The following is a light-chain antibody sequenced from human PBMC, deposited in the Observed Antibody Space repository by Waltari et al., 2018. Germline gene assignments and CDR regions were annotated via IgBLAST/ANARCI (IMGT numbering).Light chain of an antibody. Sequence: EIVLTQSPGTLSLSPGEKAILSCRASQSINVAYVAWYQHKSGQAPRLLIYGALYRAADIPDRFSGSGSGTDFTLTITRLEPDDFAVYYCQQYDTSPGTFGQGTRLEMK. CDR3: QQYDTSPGT. J-gene: IGKJ2*01. CDR2: GAL. V-gene: IGKV3-20*01. CDR1: QSINVAY.